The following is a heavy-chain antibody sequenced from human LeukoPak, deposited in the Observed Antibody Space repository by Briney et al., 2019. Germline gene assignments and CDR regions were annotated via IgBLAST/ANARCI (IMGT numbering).Heavy chain of an antibody. V-gene: IGHV3-23*01. CDR2: ISGSGGST. CDR3: ATRNYYDSSGYPDAFDI. D-gene: IGHD3-22*01. CDR1: GFTFSSYA. J-gene: IGHJ3*02. Sequence: GGSLRLSCAASGFTFSSYAMSWVRQAPGKGLEWVSAISGSGGSTYYADSVKGRFTISRDNSKNTLYLQMNSLRAEDTAVYYCATRNYYDSSGYPDAFDIWGQGTMVTVSS.